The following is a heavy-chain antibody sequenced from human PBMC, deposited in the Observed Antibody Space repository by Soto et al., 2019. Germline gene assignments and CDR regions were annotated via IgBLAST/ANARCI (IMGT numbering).Heavy chain of an antibody. CDR1: GFTFSSYA. J-gene: IGHJ3*02. V-gene: IGHV3-23*01. CDR2: ISGSGGST. D-gene: IGHD4-17*01. Sequence: EVQLLESGGGLVQPGGSLRLSCAASGFTFSSYAMSWVRQAPGKGLEWVSAISGSGGSTYYADSVKGRFTISRDNTKNTLYLQMNSLRAEDTAVYYCGKDPNYDGYNLADIWGQGTMVTVSS. CDR3: GKDPNYDGYNLADI.